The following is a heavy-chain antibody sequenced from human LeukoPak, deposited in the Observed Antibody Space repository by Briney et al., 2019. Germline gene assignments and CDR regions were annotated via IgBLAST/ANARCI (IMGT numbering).Heavy chain of an antibody. Sequence: GGSLRLSCAASGFTFSSYAMSWVRQAPGKGLEWVSAISGSGGSTYYADSVKGRFTISRDNSKNTLYLQMNSLRAEDTAVYYCAKADYAWYYYDSSGYWYFDYWGQGTLVTVSS. J-gene: IGHJ4*02. CDR2: ISGSGGST. CDR3: AKADYAWYYYDSSGYWYFDY. D-gene: IGHD3-22*01. V-gene: IGHV3-23*01. CDR1: GFTFSSYA.